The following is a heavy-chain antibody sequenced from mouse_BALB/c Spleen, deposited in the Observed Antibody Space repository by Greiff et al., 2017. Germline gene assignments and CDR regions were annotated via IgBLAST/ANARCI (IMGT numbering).Heavy chain of an antibody. CDR3: ARHEIYYYGRGYAMDD. J-gene: IGHJ4*01. CDR2: IWSDGST. CDR1: GFSLTSYG. D-gene: IGHD1-1*01. Sequence: VNVVESGPDLVAPSQSLSITCTVSGFSLTSYGVHWVRQPPGKGLEWLVVIWSDGSTTYNSALKSRLSISKDNSKSQVFLKMNSLQTDDTAMYYCARHEIYYYGRGYAMDDWGQGTSVTVAS. V-gene: IGHV2-6-2*01.